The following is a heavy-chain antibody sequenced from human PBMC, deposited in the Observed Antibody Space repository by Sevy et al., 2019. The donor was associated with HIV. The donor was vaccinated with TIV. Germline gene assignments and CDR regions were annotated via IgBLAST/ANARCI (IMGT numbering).Heavy chain of an antibody. V-gene: IGHV3-30*18. Sequence: GESLKISCAASGFTFSSYGMHWVRQAPGKGLEWVAVISYDGSNKYYADSVKGRFTISRDNSKNTLYLQMNSLRAEDTAVYYCAKAGVYDCWSGYLNLDAFDIWGQGTMVTVSS. J-gene: IGHJ3*02. CDR3: AKAGVYDCWSGYLNLDAFDI. D-gene: IGHD3-3*01. CDR1: GFTFSSYG. CDR2: ISYDGSNK.